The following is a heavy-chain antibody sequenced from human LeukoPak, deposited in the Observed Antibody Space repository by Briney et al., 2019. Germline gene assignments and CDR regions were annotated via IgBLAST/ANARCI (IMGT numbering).Heavy chain of an antibody. CDR3: AKVPTDASGYSYGHFDY. D-gene: IGHD5-18*01. CDR1: GFTFSSYA. CDR2: ISGSGGST. Sequence: QSGGSLRLSCAASGFTFSSYAMSWVRQAPGKGLEWVSAISGSGGSTYYADSVKGRFTISRDNSKNTLYLQMNSLRAEDTAVYYCAKVPTDASGYSYGHFDYWGQGTLVTVSS. V-gene: IGHV3-23*01. J-gene: IGHJ4*02.